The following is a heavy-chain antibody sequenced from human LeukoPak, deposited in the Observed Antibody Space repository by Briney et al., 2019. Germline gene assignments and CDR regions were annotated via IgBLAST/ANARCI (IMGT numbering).Heavy chain of an antibody. Sequence: GGSLSLSCAASGFTVRRDSMSWVRQAPGKGPEWVSVIYSGGATYYADSVKGRFTISTDNSKNTLHLQMNSLRAEDTAVYYCARHSGSYYYYGMDVWGQGTTVTVSS. J-gene: IGHJ6*02. V-gene: IGHV3-53*01. CDR1: GFTVRRDS. CDR2: IYSGGAT. D-gene: IGHD1-26*01. CDR3: ARHSGSYYYYGMDV.